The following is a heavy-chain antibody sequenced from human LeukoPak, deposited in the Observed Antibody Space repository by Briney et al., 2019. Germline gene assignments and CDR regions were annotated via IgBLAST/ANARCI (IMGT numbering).Heavy chain of an antibody. CDR3: ARSSSVDTALVGVHWFDP. Sequence: KPSETLSLTCVVSGDSITSGYYWAWIRQPPGKGLGWIGSIFHSGSTYRNPSLGGRVTISINTSKNQISLILSSMTAADTAVYYCARSSSVDTALVGVHWFDPWGQGTLVTVSS. CDR1: GDSITSGYY. CDR2: IFHSGST. D-gene: IGHD5-18*01. J-gene: IGHJ5*02. V-gene: IGHV4-38-2*01.